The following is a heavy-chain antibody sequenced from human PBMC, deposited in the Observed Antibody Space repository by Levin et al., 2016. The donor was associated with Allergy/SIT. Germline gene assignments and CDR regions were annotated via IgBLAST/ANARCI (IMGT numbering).Heavy chain of an antibody. Sequence: ASVKVSCKASGYTFTSYYMHWVRQAPGQGLEWMGIINPSGGSTSYAQKFQGRVTMTRDTSTSTVYMELSSLRSEDTAVYYCARGGITIFGVVTGQAFDIWGQGTMVTVSS. D-gene: IGHD3-3*01. CDR2: INPSGGST. CDR1: GYTFTSYY. J-gene: IGHJ3*02. V-gene: IGHV1-46*01. CDR3: ARGGITIFGVVTGQAFDI.